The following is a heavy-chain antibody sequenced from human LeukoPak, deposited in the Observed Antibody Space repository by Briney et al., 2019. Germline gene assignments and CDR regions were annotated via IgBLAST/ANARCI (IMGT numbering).Heavy chain of an antibody. J-gene: IGHJ4*01. D-gene: IGHD7-27*01. Sequence: SETLSLTCTVSGASINSGDFYWTWLRQPPGKGLEWIGYIHYSESTYYNPSLKSRVTISVDTSKNQFSLKVRSVTAADTAVYYCARENWGRTSTYSPFFDFWGQGILVTVSS. CDR2: IHYSEST. CDR1: GASINSGDFY. V-gene: IGHV4-30-4*01. CDR3: ARENWGRTSTYSPFFDF.